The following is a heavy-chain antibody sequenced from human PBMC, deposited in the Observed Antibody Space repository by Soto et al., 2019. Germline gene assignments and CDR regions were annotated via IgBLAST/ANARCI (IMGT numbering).Heavy chain of an antibody. J-gene: IGHJ5*02. D-gene: IGHD3-22*01. CDR1: GGSLGGYY. V-gene: IGHV4-59*08. Sequence: TSETLSLTCTVSGGSLGGYYWSWIRQPPGKGLEWIGYIYYSGSTNYNPSLKSRVTISVDTSKNQFSLKLSSVTAADTAVYYCARSTTYYYDSSGHNWFDPWGQGTLVTVSS. CDR2: IYYSGST. CDR3: ARSTTYYYDSSGHNWFDP.